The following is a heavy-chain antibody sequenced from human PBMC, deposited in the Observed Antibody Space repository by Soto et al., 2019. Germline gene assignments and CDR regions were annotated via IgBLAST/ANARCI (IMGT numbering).Heavy chain of an antibody. V-gene: IGHV1-18*04. J-gene: IGHJ6*02. D-gene: IGHD3-22*01. CDR2: IIAYNGNT. CDR1: CDTFTSYG. Sequence: ASVKASCNASCDTFTSYGISWVRQSPEQGLEWMGWIIAYNGNTNYAQKLQGRVTMTTDTSTSTAYMELRSLRSDDKAVYYCERRYYDSSGPYGMDVWGQGTTVTVYS. CDR3: ERRYYDSSGPYGMDV.